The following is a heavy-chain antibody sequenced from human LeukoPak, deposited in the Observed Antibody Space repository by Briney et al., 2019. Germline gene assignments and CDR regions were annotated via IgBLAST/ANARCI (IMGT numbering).Heavy chain of an antibody. CDR1: GFTFSSYA. D-gene: IGHD3-22*01. Sequence: PGGSLRLSCAASGFTFSSYAMHWVRQAPGKGLEWVAVISYDGSNKYYADSVKGRFTISRDNSKNTLYLQMNSLGAEDTAVYYCVSYYYVSSGYYSFDPWGQGTLVTVSS. CDR3: VSYYYVSSGYYSFDP. CDR2: ISYDGSNK. V-gene: IGHV3-30*04. J-gene: IGHJ5*02.